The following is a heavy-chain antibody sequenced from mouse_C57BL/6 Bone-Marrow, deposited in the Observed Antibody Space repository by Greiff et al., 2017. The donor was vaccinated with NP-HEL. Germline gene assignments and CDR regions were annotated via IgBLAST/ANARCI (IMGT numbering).Heavy chain of an antibody. D-gene: IGHD2-2*01. V-gene: IGHV1-82*01. CDR1: GYAFSSSW. J-gene: IGHJ2*01. CDR3: ARSRWLRRDYYFDY. Sequence: VQLVESGPELVKPGASVKISCKASGYAFSSSWMNWVKQRPGKGLEWIGRIYPGDGDTNYNGKFKGKATLTADKSSSTAYMQLSSLTSEDSAVYFCARSRWLRRDYYFDYWGQGTTLTVSS. CDR2: IYPGDGDT.